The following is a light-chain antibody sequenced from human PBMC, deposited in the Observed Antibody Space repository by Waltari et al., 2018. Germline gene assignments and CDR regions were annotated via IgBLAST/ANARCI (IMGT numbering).Light chain of an antibody. CDR1: QSISSN. V-gene: IGKV3-15*01. CDR3: QQYNSWVT. CDR2: AAS. Sequence: EIVMTQSPATLSLSLWDRATLSCMASQSISSNLAWYQQKPGQAPRLLIYAASTRATGIPARFSGSGSGTEFTLTISSLQSEDFVLYYCQQYNSWVTFGGGTKVEIK. J-gene: IGKJ4*01.